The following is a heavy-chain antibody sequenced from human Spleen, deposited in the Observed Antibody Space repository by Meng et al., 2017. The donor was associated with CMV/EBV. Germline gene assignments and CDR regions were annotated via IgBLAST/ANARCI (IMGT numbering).Heavy chain of an antibody. CDR3: ARLPVDSSFFMQEFYFDY. V-gene: IGHV3-7*01. J-gene: IGHJ4*02. CDR1: QFSFSTHW. Sequence: GESLKISCVASQFSFSTHWMTWIRQTPGKGLEWVATIKEDGSETYYVDSVKGRFTISRDNAKKSLYLQMNSLRADDTALYYCARLPVDSSFFMQEFYFDYWGQGTLVTVSS. D-gene: IGHD2-8*02. CDR2: IKEDGSET.